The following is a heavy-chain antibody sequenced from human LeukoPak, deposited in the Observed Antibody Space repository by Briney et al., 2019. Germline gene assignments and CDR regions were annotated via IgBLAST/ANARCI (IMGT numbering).Heavy chain of an antibody. CDR3: ARDSAVASQGGYYYYGMDV. Sequence: PSETLSLTCTVPGGSISSYYWSWIRQPAGKGLEWIGRIYTSGSTNYNPSLKSRVTMSVDTSRNQFSLKLGSVTAADTAVYYCARDSAVASQGGYYYYGMDVWGQGTTVTVSS. D-gene: IGHD6-19*01. J-gene: IGHJ6*02. CDR2: IYTSGST. V-gene: IGHV4-4*07. CDR1: GGSISSYY.